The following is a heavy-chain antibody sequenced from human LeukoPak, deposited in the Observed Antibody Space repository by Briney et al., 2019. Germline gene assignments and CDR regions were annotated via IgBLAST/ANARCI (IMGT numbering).Heavy chain of an antibody. J-gene: IGHJ4*02. CDR2: ISSSGSTI. CDR1: GFTFSDYY. Sequence: GGSLRLSCAASGFTFSDYYMSWIRQAPGKGLEWVSYISSSGSTIYYADSVKGRFTISRDNAKNSLYLQMNSLRAEDTAVYYCATQGSPYCSGGSCYPFDYWGQGTLVTVSS. CDR3: ATQGSPYCSGGSCYPFDY. V-gene: IGHV3-11*01. D-gene: IGHD2-15*01.